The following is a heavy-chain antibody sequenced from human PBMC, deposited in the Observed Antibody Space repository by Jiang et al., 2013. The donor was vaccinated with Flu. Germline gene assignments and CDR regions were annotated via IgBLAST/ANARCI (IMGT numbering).Heavy chain of an antibody. Sequence: VQLVESGGGLVQPGRSLRLSCTTSGFTFGDYSMSWARQAPGKGLEWVGFIRSKAHGETTEHAASVKGRFTISRDDSKSIAYLQMNSLKTEDTAVYYCNSRFGWGLREGYWGQGTLVTVSS. CDR3: NSRFGWGLREGY. D-gene: IGHD3-16*01. CDR1: GFTFGDYS. J-gene: IGHJ4*02. CDR2: IRSKAHGETT. V-gene: IGHV3-49*04.